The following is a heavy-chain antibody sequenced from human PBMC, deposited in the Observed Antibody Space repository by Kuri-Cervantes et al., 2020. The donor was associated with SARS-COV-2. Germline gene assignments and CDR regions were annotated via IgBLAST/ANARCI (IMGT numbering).Heavy chain of an antibody. CDR1: GFTFSGYS. V-gene: IGHV3-21*01. CDR3: AREEGGELGEACDY. D-gene: IGHD7-27*01. CDR2: IDSSSYYI. J-gene: IGHJ4*02. Sequence: ETLSLTCAASGFTFSGYSMNWIRQAPGKGLEWVASIDSSSYYIYHADSVKGRSTISRDNAKTSLYLQMNSLKPEDTAVYYCAREEGGELGEACDYWGQGALVTVSS.